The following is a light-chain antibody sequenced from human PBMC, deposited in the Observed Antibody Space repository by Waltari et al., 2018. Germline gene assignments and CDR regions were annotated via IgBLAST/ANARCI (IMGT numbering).Light chain of an antibody. J-gene: IGKJ4*01. CDR1: QSLSRN. Sequence: EILMTQSPGTLSVSPGETATLSCRASQSLSRNLAWYQLKPGQAPRLLIYAASTRATGIPARFSGSGSETEFTLTISSLQSEDFAVYYCQQYSDWPPLTFGGGTKVEIK. CDR3: QQYSDWPPLT. CDR2: AAS. V-gene: IGKV3-15*01.